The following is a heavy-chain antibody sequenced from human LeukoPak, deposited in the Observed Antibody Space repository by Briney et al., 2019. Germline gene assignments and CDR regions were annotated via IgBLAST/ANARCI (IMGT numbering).Heavy chain of an antibody. CDR2: IHYSGST. D-gene: IGHD2-15*01. CDR1: GGSISSPTYY. V-gene: IGHV4-39*01. CDR3: ARQANPRYCSGGSCGYQRVNWFDP. Sequence: KPSETLSLTCTLSGGSISSPTYYWAWIRQPPGKGLEWIGTIHYSGSTFYNPSLKSRVTISVDTSKNQFSLKLSSVTAADTAVYYCARQANPRYCSGGSCGYQRVNWFDPWGQGTLVTVSS. J-gene: IGHJ5*02.